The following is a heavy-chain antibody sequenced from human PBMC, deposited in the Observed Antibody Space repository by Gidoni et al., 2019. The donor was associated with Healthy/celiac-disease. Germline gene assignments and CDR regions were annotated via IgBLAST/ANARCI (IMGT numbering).Heavy chain of an antibody. CDR1: GFTVSSNY. CDR3: ARDARILSQGRGYYYYGMDV. V-gene: IGHV3-53*01. J-gene: IGHJ6*02. Sequence: EVQLVESGGGLIQPGGSLRLSCAASGFTVSSNYMSWVRQAPGKGLEWVSVIYSGGSTYYADSVKGRFTISRDNSKNTLYLQMNSLRAEDTAVYYCARDARILSQGRGYYYYGMDVWGQGTTVTVSS. D-gene: IGHD2-15*01. CDR2: IYSGGST.